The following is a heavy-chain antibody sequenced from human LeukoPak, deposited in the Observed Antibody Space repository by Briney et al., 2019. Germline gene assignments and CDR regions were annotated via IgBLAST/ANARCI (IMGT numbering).Heavy chain of an antibody. CDR2: ISGSGGST. V-gene: IGHV3-23*01. CDR3: ARDPLFSSSSGSYPHDAFDI. J-gene: IGHJ3*02. D-gene: IGHD3-10*01. CDR1: GFTFSSYA. Sequence: GGPLRLSCAASGFTFSSYAMSWVRQAPGKGLEWVSAISGSGGSTYYADSVKGRFTISRDDSKNTLYLQMNSLRADDTAVYYCARDPLFSSSSGSYPHDAFDIWGQGTRVTVSS.